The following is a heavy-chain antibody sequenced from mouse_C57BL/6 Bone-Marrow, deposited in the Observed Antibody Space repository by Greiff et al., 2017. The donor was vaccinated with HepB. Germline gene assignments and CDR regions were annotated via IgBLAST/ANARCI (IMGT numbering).Heavy chain of an antibody. J-gene: IGHJ4*01. CDR3: ARGGYYYGSSYDAMDY. V-gene: IGHV1-81*01. CDR1: GYTFTSYG. CDR2: IYPRSGNT. Sequence: VMLVESGAELARPGASVKLSCKASGYTFTSYGISWVKQRTGQGLEWIGEIYPRSGNTYYNEKFKGKATLTADKSSSTAYMELRSLTSEDSAVYFCARGGYYYGSSYDAMDYWGQGTSVTVSS. D-gene: IGHD1-1*01.